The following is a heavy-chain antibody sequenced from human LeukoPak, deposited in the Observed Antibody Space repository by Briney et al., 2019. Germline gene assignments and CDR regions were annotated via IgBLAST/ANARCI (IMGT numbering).Heavy chain of an antibody. V-gene: IGHV1-69*01. J-gene: IGHJ6*03. CDR1: GGTFSSYA. Sequence: SVKVSCKASGGTFSSYAISWVRQAPGQGLEWMGGIIPIFGTANYAQKFQGRVTITADESTSTAYMELSSLRSEDTAVYYCGAGVFFKTIGDYYYYYYMDVWGKGTTVTVSS. CDR2: IIPIFGTA. D-gene: IGHD3-10*01. CDR3: GAGVFFKTIGDYYYYYYMDV.